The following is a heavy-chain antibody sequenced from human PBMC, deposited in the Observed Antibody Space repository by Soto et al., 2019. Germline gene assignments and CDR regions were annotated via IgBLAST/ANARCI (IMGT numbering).Heavy chain of an antibody. CDR1: GYTFTRFG. D-gene: IGHD3-16*01. V-gene: IGHV1-18*01. CDR2: SSINNGKT. J-gene: IGHJ6*02. CDR3: EIHADDFHYVWCSDYYGMDV. Sequence: QVQLVQSGGEVKKPGASVKVSCQAAGYTFTRFGITWVRQAPGQGLEWWGWSSINNGKTNYAQKLQGRVTMTTDTSTNSAYLELMSLRSADTAGYYCEIHADDFHYVWCSDYYGMDVWGQGSTVTVSS.